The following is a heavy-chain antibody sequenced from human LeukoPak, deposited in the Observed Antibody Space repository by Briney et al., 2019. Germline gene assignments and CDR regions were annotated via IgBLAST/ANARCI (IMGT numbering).Heavy chain of an antibody. CDR2: IYYTGST. D-gene: IGHD6-19*01. V-gene: IGHV4-61*01. CDR3: ARGDGSGKEDF. J-gene: IGHJ4*02. CDR1: GGSVSSGSYY. Sequence: ASETLSLTCTVSGGSVSSGSYYWSWIRQPPGKGLEWIGYIYYTGSTNYNPSLKSRVTMSVDTSKNQFSLKLSSVTAADTAVYYCARGDGSGKEDFWGQGTLVTVSS.